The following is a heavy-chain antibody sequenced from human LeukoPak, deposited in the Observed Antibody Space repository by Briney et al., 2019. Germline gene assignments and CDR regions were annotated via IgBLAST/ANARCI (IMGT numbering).Heavy chain of an antibody. D-gene: IGHD3-16*02. J-gene: IGHJ4*02. CDR2: IIPIFGTA. CDR3: ARPRNDYVWGSYRY. CDR1: GGTFSSYA. Sequence: ASVKVSCKASGGTFSSYAISWVRQAPGQGLEWMGGIIPIFGTANYAQKFQGRVTITADESTSTAYMELSSLRSEDTAVYYCARPRNDYVWGSYRYWGQGTLVTVSS. V-gene: IGHV1-69*13.